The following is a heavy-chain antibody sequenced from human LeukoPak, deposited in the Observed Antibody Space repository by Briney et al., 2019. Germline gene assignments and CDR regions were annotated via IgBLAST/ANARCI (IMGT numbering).Heavy chain of an antibody. Sequence: PSQTLSLTCTVSGGSISRGGYYWSWIRQPAGKGLEWIGRIYTSGSTNYNPSLKSRVTISVDTSKNQYSLKLSSVTAANKAVYYCARGYTAMVTSYYYYYYGRDVWGQGTTVTVSS. CDR3: ARGYTAMVTSYYYYYYGRDV. CDR1: GGSISRGGYY. CDR2: IYTSGST. J-gene: IGHJ6*02. V-gene: IGHV4-61*02. D-gene: IGHD5-18*01.